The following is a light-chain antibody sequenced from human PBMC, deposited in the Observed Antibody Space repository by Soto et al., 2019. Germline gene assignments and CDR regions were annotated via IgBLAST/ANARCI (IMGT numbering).Light chain of an antibody. CDR3: QQYGSSRWT. CDR1: QSISSTY. J-gene: IGKJ1*01. Sequence: EIVLTQSPDTLSLFPGERATLSCRASQSISSTYLAWYQQKPGQAPRPLISAASNRATGTPDRFSGSGSGTDFTLNISRLEPEDFAVYYCQQYGSSRWTFGQGTKVEVK. CDR2: AAS. V-gene: IGKV3-20*01.